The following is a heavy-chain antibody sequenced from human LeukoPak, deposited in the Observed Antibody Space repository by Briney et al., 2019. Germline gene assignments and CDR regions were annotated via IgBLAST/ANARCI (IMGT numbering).Heavy chain of an antibody. CDR1: GYTFTSYG. Sequence: ASVKVSCKASGYTFTSYGISWVRQAPGQGLEWMGWINAYNGNTNYAQSLQGRVTLTTDTSTSTAYMELRSLRSDDTAVYYCASPETTVTTGIGYWGQGTLVTVSS. J-gene: IGHJ4*02. CDR2: INAYNGNT. CDR3: ASPETTVTTGIGY. D-gene: IGHD4-11*01. V-gene: IGHV1-18*01.